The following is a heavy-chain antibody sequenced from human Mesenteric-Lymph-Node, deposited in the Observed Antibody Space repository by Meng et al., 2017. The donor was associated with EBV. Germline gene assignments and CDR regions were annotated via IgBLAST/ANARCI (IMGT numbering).Heavy chain of an antibody. J-gene: IGHJ4*02. D-gene: IGHD4-11*01. CDR2: IYYRGST. V-gene: IGHV4-39*01. Sequence: ERGQGLVGPSGTVSLTCTVLGASISSGSYYWGWIRQPPGKGLEWIGSIYYRGSTYYNPSLRSRVTISVDTSKNHFSLKLSSVTAADTAMYYCVSYDYGNYVSFDSWGQGILVTVSS. CDR3: VSYDYGNYVSFDS. CDR1: GASISSGSYY.